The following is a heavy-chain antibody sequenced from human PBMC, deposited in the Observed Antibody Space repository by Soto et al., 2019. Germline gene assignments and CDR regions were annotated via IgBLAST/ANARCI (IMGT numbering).Heavy chain of an antibody. D-gene: IGHD2-2*02. CDR3: ARGGGGGETIVVVPAAIRGGYYYGMDV. CDR1: GGTFSSYA. V-gene: IGHV1-69*06. Sequence: QVQLVQSGAEVKKPGSSVKVSCKASGGTFSSYAISWVRQAPGQGLEWMGGIIPIFGTANYAQKFQGRVTITPDRWRRPAYRGRGRLRSEETAVYYWARGGGGGETIVVVPAAIRGGYYYGMDVWGQGTTVTVSS. CDR2: IIPIFGTA. J-gene: IGHJ6*02.